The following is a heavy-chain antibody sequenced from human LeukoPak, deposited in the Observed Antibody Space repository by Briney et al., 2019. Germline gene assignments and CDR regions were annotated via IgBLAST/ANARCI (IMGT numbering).Heavy chain of an antibody. CDR3: ARDRTTSTRGSFPI. Sequence: PSETLSLTCTVSGGSISSYYWSWIRQPPGKRLEWIGYVSYSGNTNYNPSFKGRVTISVDTSKNSFSLNLRSVTAADTAVYYCARDRTTSTRGSFPIWGQGTMVTVSS. D-gene: IGHD1-1*01. J-gene: IGHJ3*02. CDR1: GGSISSYY. CDR2: VSYSGNT. V-gene: IGHV4-59*01.